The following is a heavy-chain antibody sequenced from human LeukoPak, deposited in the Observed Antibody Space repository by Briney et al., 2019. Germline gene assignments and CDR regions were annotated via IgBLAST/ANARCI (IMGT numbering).Heavy chain of an antibody. D-gene: IGHD5-18*01. CDR2: INAGNGNT. CDR1: GYTFTSYA. Sequence: ASVKVSCKASGYTFTSYAMHWVRQAPGQRLEWMGWINAGNGNTKYSQKFQGGVTITRDTSASTAYMELSSLRSEDTAVYYCARDPAVDTAMVTGWFDPWGQGTLVTVSS. V-gene: IGHV1-3*01. CDR3: ARDPAVDTAMVTGWFDP. J-gene: IGHJ5*02.